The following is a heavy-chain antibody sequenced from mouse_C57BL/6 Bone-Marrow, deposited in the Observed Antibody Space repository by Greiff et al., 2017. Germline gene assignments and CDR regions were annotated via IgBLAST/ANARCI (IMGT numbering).Heavy chain of an antibody. CDR3: AHLLYAY. CDR2: IWTGGGT. V-gene: IGHV2-9-1*01. CDR1: GFSLTSYA. Sequence: VMLVESGPGLVAPSQSLSITCTVSGFSLTSYAISWVRQPPGKGLEWLGVIWTGGGTHYNSALKSRLSISKDNSKSQVFLKMNSQQTDDTARYYCAHLLYAYWGQGTTLTVSS. D-gene: IGHD2-12*01. J-gene: IGHJ2*01.